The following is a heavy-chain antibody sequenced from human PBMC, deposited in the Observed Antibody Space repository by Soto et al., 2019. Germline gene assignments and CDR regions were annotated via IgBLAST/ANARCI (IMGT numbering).Heavy chain of an antibody. CDR2: INPISGST. CDR1: GYTFTNYY. V-gene: IGHV1-46*01. Sequence: QVQLVQSGAEVKKPGASVKVSCRASGYTFTNYYIHWVRQAPGQGLEWLGIINPISGSTNYAQNSQGMVTFTMDTSTTTVYMELSGLRAEDRAIFYGARDFAAGDLWGQGTLVTVSS. CDR3: ARDFAAGDL. J-gene: IGHJ5*02. D-gene: IGHD6-13*01.